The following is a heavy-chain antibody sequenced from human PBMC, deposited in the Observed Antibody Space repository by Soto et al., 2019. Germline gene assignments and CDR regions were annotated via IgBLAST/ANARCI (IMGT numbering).Heavy chain of an antibody. D-gene: IGHD6-13*01. CDR2: INAGNGNT. V-gene: IGHV1-3*01. CDR3: EVYSSGWYGYAPMDV. CDR1: GYTFTSYA. Sequence: ASVKVSCKASGYTFTSYAMHWVRQAPGQRLEWMGWINAGNGNTKYSQKFQGRVTITRDTSASTAYMELSSLRSEDTEVYYCEVYSSGWYGYAPMDVWGKGTTVTVPS. J-gene: IGHJ6*03.